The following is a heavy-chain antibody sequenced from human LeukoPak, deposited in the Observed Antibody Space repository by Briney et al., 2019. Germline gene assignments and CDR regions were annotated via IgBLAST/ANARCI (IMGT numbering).Heavy chain of an antibody. CDR2: IRWNSSSI. D-gene: IGHD3-16*01. J-gene: IGHJ4*02. CDR1: GFTFDDYA. CDR3: AKDIPFGGVPTSFDY. Sequence: GRSLRLSCAASGFTFDDYAMHWVRQAPGKGLEWVSDIRWNSSSIGYVDSVKGRFTISRYNAKNSLYLQMNSLRAEDTAVYYCAKDIPFGGVPTSFDYWGQGTLVTVSS. V-gene: IGHV3-9*01.